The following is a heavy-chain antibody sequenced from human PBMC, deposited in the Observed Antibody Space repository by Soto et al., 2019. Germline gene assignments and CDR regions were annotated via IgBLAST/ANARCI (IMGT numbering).Heavy chain of an antibody. D-gene: IGHD2-21*02. Sequence: SETLSLTCTVSGGSISSGDYYWSWIRQPPGKGLEWIGYIYYSGSTYYNPSLKSRVTISVDTSKNQFSLKLSSVTAADTAVYYCARNTYGDCFYWYFDLWGRGTLVTVSS. CDR3: ARNTYGDCFYWYFDL. CDR1: GGSISSGDYY. V-gene: IGHV4-30-4*01. CDR2: IYYSGST. J-gene: IGHJ2*01.